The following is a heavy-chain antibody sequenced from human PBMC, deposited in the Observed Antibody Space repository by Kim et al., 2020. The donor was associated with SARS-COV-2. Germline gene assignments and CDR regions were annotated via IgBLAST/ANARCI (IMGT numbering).Heavy chain of an antibody. D-gene: IGHD6-19*01. Sequence: GGSLRLSCAASGFTFSSYGMHWVRQAPGKGLEWVAVIWYDGSNKYYADSVKGRFTISRDNSKNTLYLQMNSLRAEDTAVYYCARDTGIAVAGYFDYWGHGTLVTVSS. CDR1: GFTFSSYG. V-gene: IGHV3-33*01. CDR3: ARDTGIAVAGYFDY. J-gene: IGHJ4*01. CDR2: IWYDGSNK.